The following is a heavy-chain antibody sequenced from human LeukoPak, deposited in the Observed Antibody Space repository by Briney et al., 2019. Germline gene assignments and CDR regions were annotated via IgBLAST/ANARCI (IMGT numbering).Heavy chain of an antibody. CDR1: GFTFSSYA. J-gene: IGHJ4*02. Sequence: PGGSLRLSCAASGFTFSSYAMHWVRQAPGKGLEYVSAISSNGGSAYYANSVKGRFTISRDNSKNTLYLQMGSLRAEDMAVYHCARDRYSSSWYDYWGQGTLVTVSS. V-gene: IGHV3-64*01. CDR2: ISSNGGSA. D-gene: IGHD6-13*01. CDR3: ARDRYSSSWYDY.